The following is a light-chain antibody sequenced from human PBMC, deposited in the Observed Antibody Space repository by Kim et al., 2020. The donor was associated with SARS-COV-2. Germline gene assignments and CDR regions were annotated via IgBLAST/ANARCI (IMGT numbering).Light chain of an antibody. J-gene: IGKJ4*01. CDR1: ERVSNNY. Sequence: DIVLTQSPGTLSLSPGERATLSCRASERVSNNYLVWFQQKPGQGPRLLISRASTRANGIPDRFSGSGSGTDFTLTITRLEPEDFAVYYCLQYASSPRTFGGGTKVDIK. CDR3: LQYASSPRT. V-gene: IGKV3-20*01. CDR2: RAS.